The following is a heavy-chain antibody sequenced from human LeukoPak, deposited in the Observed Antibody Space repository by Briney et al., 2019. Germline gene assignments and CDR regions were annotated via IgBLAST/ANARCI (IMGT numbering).Heavy chain of an antibody. V-gene: IGHV3-30*18. CDR3: AKDSYYYDSSGPLDY. J-gene: IGHJ4*02. D-gene: IGHD3-22*01. CDR1: GFTFSSYG. Sequence: QPGGSLRLSCAASGFTFSSYGMHWVRQAPGKGLEWVAVISYDGSNKYYADSVKGRFTISRDNSKNTLYLQMNSLRAEDTAVYYCAKDSYYYDSSGPLDYWGQGTLVTVSS. CDR2: ISYDGSNK.